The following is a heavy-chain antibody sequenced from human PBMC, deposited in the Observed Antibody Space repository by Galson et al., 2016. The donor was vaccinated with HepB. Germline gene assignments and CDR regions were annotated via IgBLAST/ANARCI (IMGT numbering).Heavy chain of an antibody. Sequence: QSGAEVKKPGESLKISCMGSGYRFTNYWIGWVRQMPGKGLEWMGIIYPDDSDTRYSPSFEGQVTMSVDESISIVYLQWSSLKASDTAMYYCARLGEDTRRDGMDVWGQGTTVTVAS. CDR1: GYRFTNYW. CDR3: ARLGEDTRRDGMDV. V-gene: IGHV5-51*01. D-gene: IGHD5-18*01. CDR2: IYPDDSDT. J-gene: IGHJ6*02.